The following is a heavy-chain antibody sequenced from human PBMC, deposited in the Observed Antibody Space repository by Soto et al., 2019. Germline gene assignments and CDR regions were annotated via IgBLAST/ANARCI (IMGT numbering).Heavy chain of an antibody. CDR1: GYSISSGNW. Sequence: SETLSLTCAVSGYSISSGNWWGWIRQPPGEGLEWIGYIYYTGTTYYNPSLKSRVTMSVDTSKNQFSLRLSSVTAVDTALYYCTITRGDPQLHGLDYWAQGTLVTVYS. D-gene: IGHD3-10*01. CDR3: TITRGDPQLHGLDY. CDR2: IYYTGTT. V-gene: IGHV4-28*01. J-gene: IGHJ4*02.